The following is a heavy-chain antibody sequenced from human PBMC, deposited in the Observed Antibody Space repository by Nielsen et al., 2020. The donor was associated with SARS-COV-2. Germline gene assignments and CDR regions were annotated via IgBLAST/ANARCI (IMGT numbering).Heavy chain of an antibody. Sequence: ETLSLTCAASGFTFSSYWMSWVRQAPGKGLEWVANIKQDGSEKYYVDSVKGRFTISRDNAKNSLYLQMNSLRAEDTAVYYCAVDYDYVWGSYPPDYWGQGTLVTVSS. CDR3: AVDYDYVWGSYPPDY. J-gene: IGHJ4*02. D-gene: IGHD3-16*02. V-gene: IGHV3-7*01. CDR1: GFTFSSYW. CDR2: IKQDGSEK.